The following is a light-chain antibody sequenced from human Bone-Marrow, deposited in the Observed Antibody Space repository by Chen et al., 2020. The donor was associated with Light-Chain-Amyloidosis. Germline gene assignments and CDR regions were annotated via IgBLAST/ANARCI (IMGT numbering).Light chain of an antibody. V-gene: IGLV6-57*01. CDR2: EDD. CDR1: RGSIATNY. CDR3: PSYHGSTQGG. J-gene: IGLJ3*02. Sequence: NFMLTKPHSVSEPPGKTVIISCTRSRGSIATNYVQWSQQRPGRPPTPVIYEDDQRPSGVPDRFTDSIDGSCNSGSLTSSGLQTEDESDSYCPSYHGSTQGGFGGGTQLAVL.